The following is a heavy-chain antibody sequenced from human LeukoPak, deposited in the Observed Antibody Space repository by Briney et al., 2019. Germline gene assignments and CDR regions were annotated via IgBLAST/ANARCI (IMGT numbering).Heavy chain of an antibody. V-gene: IGHV3-15*01. J-gene: IGHJ6*02. CDR3: TTGPFDYYGSASYLASGMDV. Sequence: PGGSLRLSCAASGFTFSNAWMSWVRQAPGKGLEWVGRIKSKTDGGTPDYTAPVKGRFTISRDDSKNTLYLQMNSLKAEDTAVYYCTTGPFDYYGSASYLASGMDVWGQGTTVTVSS. D-gene: IGHD3-10*01. CDR1: GFTFSNAW. CDR2: IKSKTDGGTP.